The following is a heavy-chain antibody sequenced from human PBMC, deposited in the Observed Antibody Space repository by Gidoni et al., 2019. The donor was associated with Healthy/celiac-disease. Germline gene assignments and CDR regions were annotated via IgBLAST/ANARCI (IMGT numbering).Heavy chain of an antibody. J-gene: IGHJ4*02. CDR3: ARGRAVVGIFGLHAYYFDY. CDR1: GGSFSGYY. D-gene: IGHD3-3*02. CDR2: INHSGST. V-gene: IGHV4-34*01. Sequence: QVQLQQWGAGLLKPSETLSLTCAVYGGSFSGYYWSWIRQPPGKGLEWIGEINHSGSTNYNPSLKSRVTISVDTSKNQFSLKLSSVTAADTAVYYCARGRAVVGIFGLHAYYFDYWGQGTLVTVSS.